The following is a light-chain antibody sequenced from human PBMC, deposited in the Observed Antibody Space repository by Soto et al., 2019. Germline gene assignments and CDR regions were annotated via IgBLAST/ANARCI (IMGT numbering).Light chain of an antibody. CDR3: AAWDDSLSGVV. CDR2: RNN. CDR1: DSSIGSNY. V-gene: IGLV1-47*01. Sequence: QSVLTQPPSVSGTPGQRVTISCSGSDSSIGSNYVYWYQRLPGTAPKLLIYRNNQWPSGVPDRFSGSKSGTSASLAISGLRSDDDAEYYCAAWDDSLSGVVFGGGTKVTVL. J-gene: IGLJ3*02.